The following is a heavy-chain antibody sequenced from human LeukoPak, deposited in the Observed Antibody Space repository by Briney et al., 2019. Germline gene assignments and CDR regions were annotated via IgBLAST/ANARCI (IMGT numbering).Heavy chain of an antibody. CDR2: ISSRGSTI. Sequence: PGGSLRLSCEASGVSLSSYEMNWVRQAPGKGLEWVSHISSRGSTIYYADSVKGRFTISRDNAKNSLYLQMNSLRAEDTAVYYCARVGWVLRYAFDIWGQGTMVTVSS. J-gene: IGHJ3*02. CDR1: GVSLSSYE. D-gene: IGHD3-16*01. CDR3: ARVGWVLRYAFDI. V-gene: IGHV3-48*03.